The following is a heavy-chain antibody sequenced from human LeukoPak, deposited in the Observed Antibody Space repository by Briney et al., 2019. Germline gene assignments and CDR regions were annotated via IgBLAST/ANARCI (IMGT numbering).Heavy chain of an antibody. D-gene: IGHD5-18*01. CDR1: GFTFSSYG. J-gene: IGHJ4*02. V-gene: IGHV3-30*03. CDR2: ISYDGSNK. Sequence: LGGSLRLSCAASGFTFSSYGVHWVRQAPGKGLEWVAVISYDGSNKYYADSVKGRFTISRDNSKNTLYLQMNSLRAEDTAVYYCASKRGYSYGQDYWGQGTLVTVSS. CDR3: ASKRGYSYGQDY.